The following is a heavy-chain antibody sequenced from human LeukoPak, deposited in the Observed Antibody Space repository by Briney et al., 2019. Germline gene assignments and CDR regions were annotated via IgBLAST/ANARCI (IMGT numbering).Heavy chain of an antibody. Sequence: ASVKVSCKASGYTFTGYYLHWVRQAPGQGLEWMGWINPNSGGTNYAQKFQGRVTMTRDTSISTAYMELTRLRSDDTAVYYCAKDPRRSSPGNWFDPWGQGTLVTVSS. J-gene: IGHJ5*02. CDR1: GYTFTGYY. V-gene: IGHV1-2*02. D-gene: IGHD6-6*01. CDR2: INPNSGGT. CDR3: AKDPRRSSPGNWFDP.